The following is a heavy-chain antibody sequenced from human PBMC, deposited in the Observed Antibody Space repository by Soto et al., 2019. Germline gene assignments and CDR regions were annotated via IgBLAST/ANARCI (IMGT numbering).Heavy chain of an antibody. D-gene: IGHD5-12*01. CDR2: LSGGGANT. V-gene: IGHV3-23*01. CDR3: ARWDGYGDE. CDR1: GFTFSTYS. J-gene: IGHJ4*02. Sequence: EVQLLESGGGLVQPGGSLRLSCAASGFTFSTYSMAWVRQAPGKGLAWVSGLSGGGANTFYADSVKGRFTISVDNSRNTVYLQISSLRVEDTAFYYCARWDGYGDEWGQGTLVTVSS.